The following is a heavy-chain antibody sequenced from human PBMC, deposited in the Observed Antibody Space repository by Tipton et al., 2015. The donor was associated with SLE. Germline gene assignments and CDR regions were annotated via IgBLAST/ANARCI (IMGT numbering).Heavy chain of an antibody. Sequence: SLRLSCAASEFTFSSYAMNWVRQAPGKGLEWVSAISGVGDTTYYAASVKGRFTISRDSSKNTMYLHMNSLRAEDTAIYYCARTEVYTDFYFDYWGQGTLVTVSS. CDR2: ISGVGDTT. V-gene: IGHV3-23*01. CDR3: ARTEVYTDFYFDY. J-gene: IGHJ4*02. D-gene: IGHD5/OR15-5a*01. CDR1: EFTFSSYA.